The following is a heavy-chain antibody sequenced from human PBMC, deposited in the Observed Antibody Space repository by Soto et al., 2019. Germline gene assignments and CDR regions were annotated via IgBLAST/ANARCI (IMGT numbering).Heavy chain of an antibody. CDR3: ASGVARSGFDF. Sequence: SQTLSLTCAISWDSVFSNTAAWNWIRSSPSRGLEWLGRTYYRSKWHHDYAVSVKSRITVNPDTSKNQFSLQMNSVTPDDTAVYYCASGVARSGFDFWGQGTLVTVS. J-gene: IGHJ4*02. CDR1: WDSVFSNTAA. V-gene: IGHV6-1*01. CDR2: TYYRSKWHH. D-gene: IGHD6-19*01.